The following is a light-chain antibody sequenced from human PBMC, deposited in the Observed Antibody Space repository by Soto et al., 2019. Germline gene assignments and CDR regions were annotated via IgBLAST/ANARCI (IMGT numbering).Light chain of an antibody. V-gene: IGKV1-9*01. CDR3: QQLNNYPAT. CDR2: AAS. J-gene: IGKJ4*01. Sequence: DIRMPQSPSALSTSDRDRVAITCRSSQVISNYLAWYQQKPGKVPKLLIYAASTLQSGVPSRFSGSGSGTDFTLTINSLQPEDFATYFCQQLNNYPATFGGGTKVDIK. CDR1: QVISNY.